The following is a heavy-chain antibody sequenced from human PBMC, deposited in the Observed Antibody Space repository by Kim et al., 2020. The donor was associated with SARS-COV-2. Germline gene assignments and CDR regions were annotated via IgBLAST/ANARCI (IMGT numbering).Heavy chain of an antibody. J-gene: IGHJ6*02. D-gene: IGHD6-25*01. CDR2: ISYDGSNK. CDR3: ARERRGQRGWDYYYGMDV. V-gene: IGHV3-30*04. CDR1: GFTFSSYA. Sequence: GGSLRLSCAASGFTFSSYAMHWVRQAPGKGLEWVAVISYDGSNKYYADSVKGRFTISRDNSKNTLYLQMNSLRAEDTAVYYCARERRGQRGWDYYYGMDVWGQGTTVTVSS.